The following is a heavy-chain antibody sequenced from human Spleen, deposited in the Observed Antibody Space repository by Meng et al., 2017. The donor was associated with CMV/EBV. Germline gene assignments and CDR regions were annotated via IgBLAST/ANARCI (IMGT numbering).Heavy chain of an antibody. Sequence: SGFTFRNYAMSWVRQAPGKGLEWVSSISESADNTYYADSVKGRFTIARDNSKNTVFLQMNTLRAEDTAVYYCASYDFWSGYHRSFDFWGQGTLVTVSS. J-gene: IGHJ4*02. D-gene: IGHD3-3*01. CDR2: ISESADNT. CDR1: GFTFRNYA. CDR3: ASYDFWSGYHRSFDF. V-gene: IGHV3-23*01.